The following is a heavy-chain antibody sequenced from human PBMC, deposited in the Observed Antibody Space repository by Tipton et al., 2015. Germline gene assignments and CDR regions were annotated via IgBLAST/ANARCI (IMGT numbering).Heavy chain of an antibody. J-gene: IGHJ5*02. CDR3: AGGELRGGVLDH. D-gene: IGHD1-1*01. CDR2: VYSSGST. Sequence: PGLVKPSETLSLTCNVTGGSINRYYWSWIRQPPGKGLEWIGYVYSSGSTNYSPSLKSRVTLSLDTSENQFSLKLSSLTAADTAVYFCAGGELRGGVLDHWGQGIRVTVSS. CDR1: GGSINRYY. V-gene: IGHV4-59*01.